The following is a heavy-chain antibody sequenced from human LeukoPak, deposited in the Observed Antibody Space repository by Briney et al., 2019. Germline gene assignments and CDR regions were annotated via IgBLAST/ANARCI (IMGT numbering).Heavy chain of an antibody. J-gene: IGHJ4*02. CDR1: GFTFSTYA. V-gene: IGHV3-23*01. Sequence: GGSLRLSCAASGFTFSTYAMSWVRQAPGKGLEWVSSISNSGGSTFYADSVKGRCTISRDNSKNTLYLQMNSPRAEDTAVYYCTREGAGGFDYWGQGTLVTVSS. CDR3: TREGAGGFDY. CDR2: ISNSGGST. D-gene: IGHD3-10*01.